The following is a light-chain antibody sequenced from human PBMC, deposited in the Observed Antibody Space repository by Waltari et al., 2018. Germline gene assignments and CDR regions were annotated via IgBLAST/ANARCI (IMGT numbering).Light chain of an antibody. CDR3: AAWDDSLSTWE. J-gene: IGLJ3*02. Sequence: QSVLTQPPSASGTPGPRVTISCSGSPSNIGSNYVYWYQQLPGTAPKLLLYFYDQRPSGVPDRFSGSKSGTSASLAISGLRSEDEADYYCAAWDDSLSTWEFGGGTKVTVL. CDR1: PSNIGSNY. V-gene: IGLV1-47*01. CDR2: FYD.